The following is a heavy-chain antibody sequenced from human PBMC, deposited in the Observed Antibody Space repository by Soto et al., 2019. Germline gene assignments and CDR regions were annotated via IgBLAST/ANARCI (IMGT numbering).Heavy chain of an antibody. CDR2: INPNSGGT. V-gene: IGHV1-2*02. Sequence: ASVKVSCKASGYTFTGYYMHWVRQAPGQGLEWMGWINPNSGGTNYAQKFQGRVTMTRDTSISTAYMELSRLRSDDTAVYYCARVVPAASNWFDPWGQGTLVTVSS. CDR1: GYTFTGYY. D-gene: IGHD2-2*01. CDR3: ARVVPAASNWFDP. J-gene: IGHJ5*02.